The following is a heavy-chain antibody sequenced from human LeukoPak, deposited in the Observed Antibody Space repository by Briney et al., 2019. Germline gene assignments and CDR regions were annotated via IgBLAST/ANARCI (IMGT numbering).Heavy chain of an antibody. D-gene: IGHD1-26*01. CDR2: ISGSGGST. CDR1: GFTFSSYG. V-gene: IGHV3-23*01. J-gene: IGHJ4*02. Sequence: GGSLRLSCAASGFTFSSYGMHWVRQAPGKGLEWVSGISGSGGSTYYADSVKGRFTISRDNSKNTLYLQMNSLRAEDTALYYCAKAGSIRFDYWGQGTLVTVSS. CDR3: AKAGSIRFDY.